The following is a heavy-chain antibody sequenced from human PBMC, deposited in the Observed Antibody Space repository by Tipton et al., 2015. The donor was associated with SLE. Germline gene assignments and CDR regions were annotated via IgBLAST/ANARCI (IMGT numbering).Heavy chain of an antibody. D-gene: IGHD6-6*01. CDR3: SRGGPLIAARPAFDI. CDR2: TYPGGST. J-gene: IGHJ3*02. CDR1: GGAISSGYYY. Sequence: TLSLTCTVSGGAISSGYYYCSWIRQPAGKGLEWIGHTYPGGSTNSNPSLKSRVTISIDTTRNEFSMKLTSVTAADTAVYYCSRGGPLIAARPAFDIWGQGTMVTVSS. V-gene: IGHV4-61*09.